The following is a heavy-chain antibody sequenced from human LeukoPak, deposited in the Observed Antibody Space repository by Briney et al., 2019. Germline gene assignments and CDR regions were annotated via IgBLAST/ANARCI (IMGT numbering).Heavy chain of an antibody. CDR3: VSSGGPYDPLGY. D-gene: IGHD3-22*01. Sequence: PGGSLRLSCAASGFTFTNYAMSWVRQAPGKGLEWVSGISGGGGSTYYADSVKGRFTISRDNSKNTLYLQMNSLRAEDTAVYYCVSSGGPYDPLGYWGQGTLVTVSS. J-gene: IGHJ4*02. CDR2: ISGGGGST. V-gene: IGHV3-23*01. CDR1: GFTFTNYA.